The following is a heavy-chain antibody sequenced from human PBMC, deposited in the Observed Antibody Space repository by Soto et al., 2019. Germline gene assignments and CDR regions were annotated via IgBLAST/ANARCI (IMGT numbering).Heavy chain of an antibody. D-gene: IGHD6-25*01. CDR1: GLIFSSDC. CDR3: AKERRLQPDYFDY. CDR2: ISYDGSNK. V-gene: IGHV3-30*18. J-gene: IGHJ4*02. Sequence: LGGSLRLSRAASGLIFSSDCMHLVRLAPGKGLEWVAVISYDGSNKYYADSVKGRFTISRDNSKNTLDLQMNSLRAEDTAVYYCAKERRLQPDYFDYWGKGTLVTVSS.